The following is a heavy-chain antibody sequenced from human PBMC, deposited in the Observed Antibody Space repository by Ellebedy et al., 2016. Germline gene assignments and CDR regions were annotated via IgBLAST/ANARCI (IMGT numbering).Heavy chain of an antibody. CDR1: GASFRGYY. V-gene: IGHV4-34*01. CDR2: INHSGSF. CDR3: ARGLFDHRMAFDI. Sequence: SETLSLTCAVYGASFRGYYWSWIRQPPGEGLEWIGEINHSGSFNYNPSLKSRVTISGDTSKNQFSVNLSSVTAADTAVYYCARGLFDHRMAFDIWGQGTMVTVS. J-gene: IGHJ3*02. D-gene: IGHD2-21*01.